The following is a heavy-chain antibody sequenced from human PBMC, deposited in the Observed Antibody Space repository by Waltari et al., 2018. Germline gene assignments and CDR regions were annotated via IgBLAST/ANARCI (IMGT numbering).Heavy chain of an antibody. CDR2: INHSGST. Sequence: QVQLQQWGAGLLKPSETLSLTCAVYGGSFSGYYWSWLRQPPGKGLGVIGEINHSGSTNYNPALKSRVTISVDTSKYQFSLKLSSVTAADTAVYYCARVAGIAAAGNGFDYWGQGTLVTVSS. CDR3: ARVAGIAAAGNGFDY. J-gene: IGHJ4*02. D-gene: IGHD6-13*01. V-gene: IGHV4-34*01. CDR1: GGSFSGYY.